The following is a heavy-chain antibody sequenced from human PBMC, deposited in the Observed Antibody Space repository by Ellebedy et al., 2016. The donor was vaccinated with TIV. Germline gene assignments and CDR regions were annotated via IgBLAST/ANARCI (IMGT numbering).Heavy chain of an antibody. V-gene: IGHV3-11*01. Sequence: GGSLRLXCAASGFTFSDYYMSWIRQAPGKGLEWISYITSSGDDIYYTDSVKGRFTISRDNARNSLYLQINSLRAEDTAVYYCARVRTPGKVDVWGQGTTVTVSS. CDR3: ARVRTPGKVDV. J-gene: IGHJ6*02. CDR2: ITSSGDDI. CDR1: GFTFSDYY.